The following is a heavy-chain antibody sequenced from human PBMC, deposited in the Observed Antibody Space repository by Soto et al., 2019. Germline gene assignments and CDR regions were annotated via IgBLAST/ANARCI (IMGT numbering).Heavy chain of an antibody. CDR1: GFTFNRYG. J-gene: IGHJ4*02. CDR2: IWFDGSNR. Sequence: QVQLVESGGGVVQPGRSLRLSCAASGFTFNRYGMHWVRQAPGKGQEWVAVIWFDGSNRDYADSVKGRFTISRDNSKNTLYLQMNSLRAEDTAVYYCARDVFSQGSYYFDYWGQGTLVTVSS. CDR3: ARDVFSQGSYYFDY. V-gene: IGHV3-33*01.